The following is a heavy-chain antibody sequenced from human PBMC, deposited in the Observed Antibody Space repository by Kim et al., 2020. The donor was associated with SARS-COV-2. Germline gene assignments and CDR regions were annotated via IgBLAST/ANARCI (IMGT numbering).Heavy chain of an antibody. V-gene: IGHV1-8*01. Sequence: ASVKVSCKASGYTFTSYDINWVRQATGQGLEWMGWMNPNSGNTGYAQKFQGRVTMTRNTSISTAYMELSSLRSEDTAVYYCARVRYVSMVYASPLGGMDVWGQGTTVTVSS. J-gene: IGHJ6*02. CDR3: ARVRYVSMVYASPLGGMDV. CDR2: MNPNSGNT. D-gene: IGHD2-8*01. CDR1: GYTFTSYD.